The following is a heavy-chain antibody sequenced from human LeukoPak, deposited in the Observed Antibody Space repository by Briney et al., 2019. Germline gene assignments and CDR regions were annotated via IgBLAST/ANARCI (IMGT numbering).Heavy chain of an antibody. D-gene: IGHD3-22*01. J-gene: IGHJ4*02. CDR2: IYYSGST. CDR1: GGSISSSSYY. V-gene: IGHV4-39*01. CDR3: AGPYYYDSSAYYQPFDY. Sequence: SETLSLTCTASGGSISSSSYYWGWIRQPPGKGLEWIGSIYYSGSTYYNTSLKSRVTISVDTSKNQFSLKLSPVTAADTAVYYCAGPYYYDSSAYYQPFDYWGQGTLVTISS.